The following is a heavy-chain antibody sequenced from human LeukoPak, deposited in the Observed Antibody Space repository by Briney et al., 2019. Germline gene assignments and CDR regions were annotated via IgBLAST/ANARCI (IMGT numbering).Heavy chain of an antibody. Sequence: SSETLSLTCTVSGGSISSYYWSWIRQPPGKGLEWIGYIYYSGSTNYNPSLKSRVTISADTSKNQFSLKLSSVTAADTAVYYCARHQRGNSDAFDIWGQGTMVTVSS. D-gene: IGHD4-23*01. J-gene: IGHJ3*02. CDR1: GGSISSYY. V-gene: IGHV4-59*01. CDR2: IYYSGST. CDR3: ARHQRGNSDAFDI.